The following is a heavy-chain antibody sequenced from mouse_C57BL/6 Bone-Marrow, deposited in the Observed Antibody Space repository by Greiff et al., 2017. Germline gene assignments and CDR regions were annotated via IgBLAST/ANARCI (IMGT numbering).Heavy chain of an antibody. J-gene: IGHJ1*03. D-gene: IGHD2-12*01. CDR1: GYTFTSYW. V-gene: IGHV1-69*01. CDR2: IDPSDSYT. Sequence: VKLQQPGAELVMPGASVKLSCKASGYTFTSYWMYWVKQRPGQGLEWIGEIDPSDSYTNYNQKFKGKSTLTVDKSSSTAYMQLSSLTSEDSAVYYCASLRRYFDVWGTGTTVTVSS. CDR3: ASLRRYFDV.